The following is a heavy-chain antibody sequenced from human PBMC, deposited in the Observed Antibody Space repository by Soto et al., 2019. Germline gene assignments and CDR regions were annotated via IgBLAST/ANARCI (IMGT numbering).Heavy chain of an antibody. V-gene: IGHV3-74*01. D-gene: IGHD1-7*01. Sequence: GGSLRLSCAASGFSFSSAWINWVRQTPGRGLVWVSRISTDESSTNYADSVTGRFTISRDNAMNTLYLQMNSLRAEDTAVYYCARDNWNSYWGQGTLVTVSS. CDR1: GFSFSSAW. CDR3: ARDNWNSY. J-gene: IGHJ4*02. CDR2: ISTDESST.